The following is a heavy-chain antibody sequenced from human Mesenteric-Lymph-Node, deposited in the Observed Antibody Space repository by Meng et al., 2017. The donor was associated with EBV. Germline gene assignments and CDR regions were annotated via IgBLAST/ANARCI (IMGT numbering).Heavy chain of an antibody. CDR1: GFSLTTRGRG. CDR2: NNWDDDR. Sequence: QLSWDEARPPVVKPTLTVTLTCTFSGFSLTTRGRGVGWVRHPRGKALEWLALNNWDDDRLFTPSLKTRLTFAKDTSRDQVFLTLAVMDPVDTGTYYCAFSPLGDYFDSWGQGTLVTVSS. J-gene: IGHJ4*02. CDR3: AFSPLGDYFDS. D-gene: IGHD3-10*01. V-gene: IGHV2-5*02.